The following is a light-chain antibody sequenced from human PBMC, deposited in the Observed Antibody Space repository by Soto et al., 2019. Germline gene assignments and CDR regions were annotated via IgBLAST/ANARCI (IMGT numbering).Light chain of an antibody. CDR3: SSYTGSTNYV. J-gene: IGLJ1*01. V-gene: IGLV2-14*01. CDR2: QVT. Sequence: QSALAQPASVSGSPGQSITISCTGTSSDVGIYNYVSWYQQHPGKAPKLMIYQVTNRPSGVSNRFSGSKSGNTASLTISGLQAEDEADYYCSSYTGSTNYVFGNGTKSPS. CDR1: SSDVGIYNY.